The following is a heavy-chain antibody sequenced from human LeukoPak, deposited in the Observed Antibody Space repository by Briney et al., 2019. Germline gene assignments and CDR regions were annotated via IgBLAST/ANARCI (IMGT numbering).Heavy chain of an antibody. V-gene: IGHV1-3*01. J-gene: IGHJ4*02. D-gene: IGHD4-17*01. CDR1: GYTFTSYA. CDR2: IDAGNGKT. CDR3: ARARWTSTTTTYYLDH. Sequence: ASVKVSCKASGYTFTSYAIHWVRQAPGQRLEWMGWIDAGNGKTKYSQSFQGRVTITRDTSATTAYMDLSSLRSEDTAVYYCARARWTSTTTTYYLDHWGQGTLVTVSS.